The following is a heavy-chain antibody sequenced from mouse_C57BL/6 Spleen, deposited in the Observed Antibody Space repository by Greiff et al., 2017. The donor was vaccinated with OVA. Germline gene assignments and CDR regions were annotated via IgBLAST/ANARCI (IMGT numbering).Heavy chain of an antibody. CDR2: ISYSGST. V-gene: IGHV3-8*01. CDR3: ARRKYDGYYVYFDV. D-gene: IGHD2-3*01. J-gene: IGHJ1*03. CDR1: GYSITSDY. Sequence: VQLKQSGPGLAKPSQTLSLTCSVTGYSITSDYWNWIRKFPGNKLEYMGYISYSGSTYYNPSLKSRISITRDTSKNQYYLQLNSVTTEDTATYYCARRKYDGYYVYFDVWGTGTTVTVSS.